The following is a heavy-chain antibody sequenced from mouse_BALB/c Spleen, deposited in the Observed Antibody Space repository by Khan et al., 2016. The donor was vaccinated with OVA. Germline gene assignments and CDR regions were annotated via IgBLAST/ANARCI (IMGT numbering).Heavy chain of an antibody. CDR2: INPSSGHT. Sequence: QVRLQQSGAELAKPGASVKMSCKASGYTFSNYWIHWVKQRPGQGLEWIGYINPSSGHTYYNQTFNDKATLTTDKSSSTAYMQLSSLTSEDSAVYYCASDRIDYWGQGTTLTVSS. V-gene: IGHV1-7*01. CDR1: GYTFSNYW. CDR3: ASDRIDY. J-gene: IGHJ2*01.